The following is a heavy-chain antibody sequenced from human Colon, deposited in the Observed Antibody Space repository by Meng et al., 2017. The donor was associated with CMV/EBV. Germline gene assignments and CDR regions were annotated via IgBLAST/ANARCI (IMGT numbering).Heavy chain of an antibody. CDR1: GYTFTANH. CDR3: VRESWYFDF. J-gene: IGHJ4*02. D-gene: IGHD6-13*01. Sequence: QVELEEAGTEVKKPGASVKVSCKTSGYTFTANHLHWGLQAPGQGLEWMGWIYPQDGGTYFAKKFKDRVTLTRDTSITTAYMEVSGLKSDDTAIYYCVRESWYFDFWGEGTLVTVSS. CDR2: IYPQDGGT. V-gene: IGHV1-2*02.